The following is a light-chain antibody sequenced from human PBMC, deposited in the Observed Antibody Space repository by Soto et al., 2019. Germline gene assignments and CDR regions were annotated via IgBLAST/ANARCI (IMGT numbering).Light chain of an antibody. Sequence: EIQMTQSPSSLSASLGDRVTITCRASQSISNFLNWVQHKPGNAPKVLISAASTLQSGVPPRFSGSESGTDFTLTISSLQPEDSASYYCQQYYNSVLTFGGGTKVEIK. V-gene: IGKV1-39*01. CDR1: QSISNF. CDR2: AAS. CDR3: QQYYNSVLT. J-gene: IGKJ4*01.